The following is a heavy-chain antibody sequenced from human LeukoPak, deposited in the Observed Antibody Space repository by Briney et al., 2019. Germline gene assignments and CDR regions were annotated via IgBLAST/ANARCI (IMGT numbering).Heavy chain of an antibody. Sequence: PGGSLRLSCAASGFTFSNAWMSWVRQAPGKGLEWVGRIKSKTDGGTTDYAAPVKARFAISRDDSKNTLYLQMNSLRAEDTAVYYCARGTYYFDSWGQGTLVTVSS. V-gene: IGHV3-15*01. CDR2: IKSKTDGGTT. J-gene: IGHJ4*02. D-gene: IGHD1-7*01. CDR3: ARGTYYFDS. CDR1: GFTFSNAW.